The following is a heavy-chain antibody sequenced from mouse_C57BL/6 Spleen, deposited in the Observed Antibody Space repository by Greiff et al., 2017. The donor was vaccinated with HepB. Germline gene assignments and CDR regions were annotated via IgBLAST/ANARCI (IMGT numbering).Heavy chain of an antibody. D-gene: IGHD1-1*01. CDR3: VSEIYYYGSSSLAY. CDR1: GFSFNTYA. CDR2: IRSKSNNYAT. J-gene: IGHJ3*01. V-gene: IGHV10-1*01. Sequence: VQLKESGGGLVQPKGSLKLSCAASGFSFNTYAMNWVRQAPGKGLEWVARIRSKSNNYATYYADSVKDRFTISRDDSESMLYLQMNNLKTEDTAMYYCVSEIYYYGSSSLAYWGQGTLVTVSA.